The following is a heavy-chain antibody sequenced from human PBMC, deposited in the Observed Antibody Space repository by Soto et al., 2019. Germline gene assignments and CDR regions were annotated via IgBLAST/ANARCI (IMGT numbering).Heavy chain of an antibody. D-gene: IGHD1-26*01. CDR1: GGSISSYC. Sequence: QVQLQESGPGLVKPSETLSLTCTVSGGSISSYCWSWVRQPPGEGLEWIANICNSGGTNYNPSLKSRVVISIDTSRNQFSLKLSSVTAADPAVYYWARGVGRYGSNHDYWGQGTLVTVSS. CDR3: ARGVGRYGSNHDY. J-gene: IGHJ4*02. CDR2: ICNSGGT. V-gene: IGHV4-59*01.